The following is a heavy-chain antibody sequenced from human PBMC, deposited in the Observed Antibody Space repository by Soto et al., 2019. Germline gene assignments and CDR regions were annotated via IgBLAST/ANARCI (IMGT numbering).Heavy chain of an antibody. CDR2: IKSKTDGGTT. CDR3: TTGLAICRVVIDP. J-gene: IGHJ5*02. CDR1: GFTFSDAL. Sequence: GGSLRLSCAASGFTFSDALMSWVRQAPGKGLEWVGRIKSKTDGGTTDYAAPVKGRFTISRDDSKNTLYLQMNSLKTEDTAVYYCTTGLAICRVVIDPWGQGTLVTVSP. D-gene: IGHD3-3*01. V-gene: IGHV3-15*01.